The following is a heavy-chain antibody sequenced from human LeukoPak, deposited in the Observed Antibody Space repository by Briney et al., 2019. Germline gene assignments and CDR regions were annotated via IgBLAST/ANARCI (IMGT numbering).Heavy chain of an antibody. Sequence: GGSLRLSCAASGFTFSSYWMHWVRQAPGKGLVWVSRINSDGSSTSYADSVKGRFTISRDNAKNTLNLQMNSLRAEDTAVYYCARVRVHPYYFDYWGQGTLVTVSS. CDR3: ARVRVHPYYFDY. V-gene: IGHV3-74*01. CDR2: INSDGSST. D-gene: IGHD1-1*01. J-gene: IGHJ4*02. CDR1: GFTFSSYW.